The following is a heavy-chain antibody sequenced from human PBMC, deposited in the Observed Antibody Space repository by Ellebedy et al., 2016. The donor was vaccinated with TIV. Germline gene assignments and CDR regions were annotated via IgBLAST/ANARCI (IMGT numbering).Heavy chain of an antibody. CDR1: GFSFNAYG. CDR3: ARKVPAPTTVPPNWYFDL. D-gene: IGHD4-17*01. V-gene: IGHV3-21*01. J-gene: IGHJ2*01. CDR2: INSGSSYI. Sequence: GESLKISCVASGFSFNAYGMNWVRQAPGKGLEWISSINSGSSYIYYADSVKGRFTISRDNAKNSLFLQMTSLRAEDTAVYYCARKVPAPTTVPPNWYFDLWGRGTLVTVSS.